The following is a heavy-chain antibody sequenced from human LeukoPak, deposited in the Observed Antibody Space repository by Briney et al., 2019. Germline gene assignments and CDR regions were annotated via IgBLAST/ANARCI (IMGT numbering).Heavy chain of an antibody. CDR3: ARDPFGGKIFDF. D-gene: IGHD3-16*01. V-gene: IGHV3-30*03. CDR2: ISYDKDKE. Sequence: PGGSLRLSCAVSGSTLSAYSMHWVRQTPGKGLEWLAVISYDKDKEYYADSVRGRFTISRDNSRDTLYLQLSSLRPEDTAVYYCARDPFGGKIFDFWGQGTLVTVSS. CDR1: GSTLSAYS. J-gene: IGHJ4*02.